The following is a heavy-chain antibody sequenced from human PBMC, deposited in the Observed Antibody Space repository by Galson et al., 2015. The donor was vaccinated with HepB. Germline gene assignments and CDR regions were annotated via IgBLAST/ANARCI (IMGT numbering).Heavy chain of an antibody. CDR3: ARGPAFDP. J-gene: IGHJ5*02. CDR1: GGSFRSYY. CDR2: VNHSGST. Sequence: LSLTCAVFGGSFRSYYWNWIRQPPGKGLEWIGEVNHSGSTNYNPSLKSRVSISIDTSKNQFSLNLSSVTAADTAVYYCARGPAFDPWGQGTLVTVSS. V-gene: IGHV4-34*01.